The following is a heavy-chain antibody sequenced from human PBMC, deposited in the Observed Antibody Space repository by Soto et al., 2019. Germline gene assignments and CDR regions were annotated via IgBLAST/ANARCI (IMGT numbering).Heavy chain of an antibody. D-gene: IGHD2-15*01. J-gene: IGHJ6*04. CDR3: PRVEVRVAAMDV. V-gene: IGHV4-30-4*01. CDR2: IYYSGST. Sequence: QVQLQESGPGLVRPLQTLSLTCTVSGGSVSSGDYYWSWIRQPPGKGLEWFGYIYYSGSTYYNPSLKRRFIFSIDTSKNQFPLKLPSVPAADTAMYYCPRVEVRVAAMDVWGKGTTFTVSS. CDR1: GGSVSSGDYY.